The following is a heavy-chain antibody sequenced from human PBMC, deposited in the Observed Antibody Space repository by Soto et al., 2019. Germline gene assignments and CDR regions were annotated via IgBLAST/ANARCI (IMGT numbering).Heavy chain of an antibody. CDR2: IYHTGST. Sequence: SDSLSLGCSVSGGSISTVGHYWTWIRQPPGKGLEWIGSIYHTGSTYYSKSLRSRLTMSVDTSKSQFSLRLSSVTAADTAVYYCARATGTLRSRNCDYWGQGSLVTVSS. J-gene: IGHJ4*02. D-gene: IGHD1-1*01. CDR3: ARATGTLRSRNCDY. V-gene: IGHV4-31*03. CDR1: GGSISTVGHY.